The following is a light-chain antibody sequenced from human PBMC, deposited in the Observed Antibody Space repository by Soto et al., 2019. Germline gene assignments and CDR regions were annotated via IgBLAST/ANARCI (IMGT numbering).Light chain of an antibody. CDR3: QQSYSVPLT. CDR1: ESVSNY. CDR2: AAS. Sequence: DIQMTQSPSSLSASVGDRVTITCRASESVSNYLNWYQQKPGQAPKLLIYAASSLQSGAPSRFSGSGSGTDFTLTLRSLQPEDFAIYSCQQSYSVPLTFGGGTRVEIK. V-gene: IGKV1-39*01. J-gene: IGKJ4*01.